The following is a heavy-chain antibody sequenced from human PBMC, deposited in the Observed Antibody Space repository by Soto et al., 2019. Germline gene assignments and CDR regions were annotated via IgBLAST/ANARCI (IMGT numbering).Heavy chain of an antibody. CDR3: AGEKVGTTGIDF. J-gene: IGHJ4*02. Sequence: QAQLVQSGAEVKKPRASVKVSCKASGYTFTGYDINWVRQATGQGLEWMGWMNPNSGNTGYAQNFQGRVTMTRDSSITTASMELTSLRDDDSAVYYCAGEKVGTTGIDFWGQGTLVTVSS. CDR1: GYTFTGYD. D-gene: IGHD1-26*01. CDR2: MNPNSGNT. V-gene: IGHV1-8*01.